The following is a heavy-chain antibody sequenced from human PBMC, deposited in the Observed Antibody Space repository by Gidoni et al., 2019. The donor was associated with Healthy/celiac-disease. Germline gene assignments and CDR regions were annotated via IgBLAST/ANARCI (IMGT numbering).Heavy chain of an antibody. D-gene: IGHD3-22*01. CDR3: AKDGGDSSGYYAFDI. CDR2: ISWNSGSI. J-gene: IGHJ3*02. V-gene: IGHV3-9*01. CDR1: GFTFDAYA. Sequence: EVQLVESGGGLVQPGRSLRLSCAASGFTFDAYAMHWVRQAPGKGLEWVSGISWNSGSIGYADSVKGRFTISRDNAKNSLYLQMNSLRAEDTALYYCAKDGGDSSGYYAFDIWGQGTMVTVSS.